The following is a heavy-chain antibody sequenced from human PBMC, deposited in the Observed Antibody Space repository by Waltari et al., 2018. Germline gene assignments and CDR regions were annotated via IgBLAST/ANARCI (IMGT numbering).Heavy chain of an antibody. V-gene: IGHV4-61*08. CDR2: IFYSGST. D-gene: IGHD4-4*01. Sequence: QVQLQESGPGLVKPSETLSLSCNVSGASVNTGGYYWRWIRQPPGKGLEWIGYIFYSGSTNYNPALKSRVTMSLDTSKNQFSLNLKSLTPADTAVYYCARDCWRTATTVTGGNYYGLDVWGQGTTVTVSS. CDR1: GASVNTGGYY. CDR3: ARDCWRTATTVTGGNYYGLDV. J-gene: IGHJ6*02.